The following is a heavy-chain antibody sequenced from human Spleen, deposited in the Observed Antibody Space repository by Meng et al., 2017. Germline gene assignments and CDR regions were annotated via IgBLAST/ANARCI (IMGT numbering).Heavy chain of an antibody. J-gene: IGHJ4*02. Sequence: QVQLVQSGAGGKKPGPSLKVSCKASGGTLSSYPIAWGRQAPGQGLEWRGRIVPILDRPNYAENFQDRVTITADKSTNTAYMELSSLRSDDTAIYYCARDRGHYLESWGQGTLVTVSS. CDR3: ARDRGHYLES. CDR2: IVPILDRP. D-gene: IGHD6-25*01. V-gene: IGHV1-69*04. CDR1: GGTLSSYP.